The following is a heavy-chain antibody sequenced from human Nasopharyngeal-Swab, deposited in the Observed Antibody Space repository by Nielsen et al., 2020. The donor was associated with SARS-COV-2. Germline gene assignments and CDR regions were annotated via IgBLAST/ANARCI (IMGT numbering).Heavy chain of an antibody. D-gene: IGHD3-22*01. Sequence: GGPLRLSCAASGFTFSDYYMSWIRQAPGKGLEWVSYISSSGSTIYYADSVKGRFTISRDNAKNSLYLQMNSLRAEDTAVYYCAREGDYYDSSGYFHYFDYWGQGTLVTVSS. CDR1: GFTFSDYY. CDR3: AREGDYYDSSGYFHYFDY. V-gene: IGHV3-11*04. CDR2: ISSSGSTI. J-gene: IGHJ4*02.